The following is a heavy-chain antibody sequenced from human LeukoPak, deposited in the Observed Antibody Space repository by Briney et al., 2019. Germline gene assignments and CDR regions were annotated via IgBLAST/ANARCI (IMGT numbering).Heavy chain of an antibody. CDR3: SRDKSLGY. J-gene: IGHJ4*02. CDR1: GFTFSAYA. CDR2: IRSKAYGGTT. V-gene: IGHV3-49*04. Sequence: GGSLRLSCEASGFTFSAYAMTWVRQAPGKGLEWVGLIRSKAYGGTTEFAASVKGRFSISRDDSKSIAYLQMNSLETEDTAVYYCSRDKSLGYWGQGTLVTVSS. D-gene: IGHD3-10*01.